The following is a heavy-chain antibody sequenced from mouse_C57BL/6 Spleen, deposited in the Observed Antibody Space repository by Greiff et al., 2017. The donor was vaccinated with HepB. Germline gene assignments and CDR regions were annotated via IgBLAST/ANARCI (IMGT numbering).Heavy chain of an antibody. Sequence: EVQLVESGPGLVKPSQSLSLTCSVTGYSITSGYYWNWIRQFPGNKLEWMGYISYDGSNNYNPSLKNRISITRDTSKNQFFLKLNSVTTEDTATYYCAREDYDYALDYWGQGTTLTVSS. D-gene: IGHD2-4*01. J-gene: IGHJ2*01. CDR2: ISYDGSN. CDR1: GYSITSGYY. V-gene: IGHV3-6*01. CDR3: AREDYDYALDY.